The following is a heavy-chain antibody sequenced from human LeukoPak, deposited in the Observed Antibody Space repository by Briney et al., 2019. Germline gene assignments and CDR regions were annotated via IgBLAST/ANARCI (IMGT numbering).Heavy chain of an antibody. CDR1: GGSFSGYY. J-gene: IGHJ3*02. CDR3: ARGSGGYSLIPWAFDI. D-gene: IGHD5-18*01. Sequence: SETLSLTCAVYGGSFSGYYWSWIRQPPGKGLEWIGEINHSGSTNYNPSLKSRVTISVDTSKNQFSLKLSSVTAADTAVYYCARGSGGYSLIPWAFDIWGQGTMVTVSS. V-gene: IGHV4-34*01. CDR2: INHSGST.